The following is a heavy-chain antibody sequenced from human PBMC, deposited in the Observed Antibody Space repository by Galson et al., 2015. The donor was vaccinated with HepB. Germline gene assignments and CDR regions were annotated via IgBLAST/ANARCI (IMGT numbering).Heavy chain of an antibody. CDR3: ARAGMVYEVRGVITY. CDR2: IWYDGSNK. D-gene: IGHD3-10*01. CDR1: GFTFSSYG. Sequence: SLRLSCAASGFTFSSYGMHWVRQAPGKGLEWVAVIWYDGSNKYYADSVKGRFTISRDNSKNTLYLQMNSLRAEDTAVYYCARAGMVYEVRGVITYWGQGTLVTVSS. V-gene: IGHV3-33*01. J-gene: IGHJ4*02.